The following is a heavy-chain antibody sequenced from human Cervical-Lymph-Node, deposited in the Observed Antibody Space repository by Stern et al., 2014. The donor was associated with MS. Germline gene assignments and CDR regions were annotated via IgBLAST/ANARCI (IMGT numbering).Heavy chain of an antibody. V-gene: IGHV5-51*01. J-gene: IGHJ5*02. D-gene: IGHD1-1*01. CDR1: GYSFTDFW. CDR3: ARLRSTSWFDV. CDR2: IYPGDSDT. Sequence: EVQLVQSGAEVQKPGDSLRISCKASGYSFTDFWVAWVRQTPGKGLEWMGIIYPGDSDTRYSPSFQGHFTISADKSAKTAYLQWSGLKDSDAAMYYCARLRSTSWFDVWGQGTQVSVSS.